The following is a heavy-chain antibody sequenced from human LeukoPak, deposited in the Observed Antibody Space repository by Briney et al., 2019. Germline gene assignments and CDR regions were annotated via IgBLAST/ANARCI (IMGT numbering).Heavy chain of an antibody. CDR1: GFTFDDYA. J-gene: IGHJ3*02. D-gene: IGHD1-1*01. Sequence: GGSLRLPCAASGFTFDDYAMHWVRQAPGKGLEWVSGISWNSGSIGYADSVKGRFTISRDNAKNSLYLQMNSLRAEDTALYYCAKDQTMEPGAFDIWGQGTMVTVSS. CDR3: AKDQTMEPGAFDI. CDR2: ISWNSGSI. V-gene: IGHV3-9*01.